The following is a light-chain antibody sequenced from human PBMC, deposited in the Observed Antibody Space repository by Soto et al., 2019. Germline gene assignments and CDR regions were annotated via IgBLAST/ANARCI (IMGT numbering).Light chain of an antibody. Sequence: QPVLTQSPSASASLGASVKLTCTLSSGHSSYAIAWHQQQQEKGPRYLMKLDSDGSHTTGDAIPDRFSGSSSGAERYLTISSLQAEDEADYYCQTWGTGIHVVFGGGTKLTVL. J-gene: IGLJ2*01. CDR2: LDSDGSH. CDR1: SGHSSYA. CDR3: QTWGTGIHVV. V-gene: IGLV4-69*01.